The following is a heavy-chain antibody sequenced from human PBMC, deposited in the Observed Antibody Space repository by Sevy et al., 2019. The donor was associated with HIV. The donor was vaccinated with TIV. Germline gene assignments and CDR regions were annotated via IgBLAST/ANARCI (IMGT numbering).Heavy chain of an antibody. CDR3: ARARGMPYYSYGMDV. J-gene: IGHJ6*02. CDR1: GYSFSTYW. Sequence: GESLKISCKGSGYSFSTYWIAWVRQMPGKGLELMGIIFPDDSDIRYSPSYQDQVTISADNSISTAYLQWSSLKASDTATYYCARARGMPYYSYGMDVWGQGTTVTVSS. D-gene: IGHD1-26*01. V-gene: IGHV5-51*01. CDR2: IFPDDSDI.